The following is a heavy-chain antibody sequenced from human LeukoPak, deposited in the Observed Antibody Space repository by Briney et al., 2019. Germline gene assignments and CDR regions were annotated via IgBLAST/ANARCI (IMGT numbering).Heavy chain of an antibody. V-gene: IGHV3-21*01. CDR2: ISSSSSYI. CDR1: GFIFSNYW. Sequence: PGGSLRLSCAASGFIFSNYWMSWVRRAPGKGLEWVSSISSSSSYIYYADSVKGRFTISRDNSKNTLYLQMNSLRAEDTAVYYCAKHGPDSSGYYYFDYWGQGTLVTVSS. D-gene: IGHD3-22*01. CDR3: AKHGPDSSGYYYFDY. J-gene: IGHJ4*02.